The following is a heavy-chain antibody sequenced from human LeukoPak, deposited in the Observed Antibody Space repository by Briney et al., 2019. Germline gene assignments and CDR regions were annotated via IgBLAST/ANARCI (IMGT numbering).Heavy chain of an antibody. CDR3: ARAGAAMVRADYYMDV. CDR1: GYTFTSYD. J-gene: IGHJ6*03. CDR2: MNPNSGNT. D-gene: IGHD3-10*01. Sequence: ASVKVSCKASGYTFTSYDINWVRQATGQGLEWMGWMNPNSGNTGYAQKFQGRVTMTRNTSISTAYMELSSLRSEDTAVYYCARAGAAMVRADYYMDVWGKGTTVTVSS. V-gene: IGHV1-8*01.